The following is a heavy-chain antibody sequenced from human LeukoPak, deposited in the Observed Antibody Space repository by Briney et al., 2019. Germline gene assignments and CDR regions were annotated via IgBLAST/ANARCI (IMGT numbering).Heavy chain of an antibody. CDR2: ISAYNGNT. CDR3: ARAIHLSSGWTPNYYYYYMDV. V-gene: IGHV1-18*01. Sequence: ASVKVSCKASGYTFTSYGISWVRQAPGQGLEWMGWISAYNGNTNYAQKLQGRVTMTTDTSTSTAYMELRSLRSDDTAVYYCARAIHLSSGWTPNYYYYYMDVWGKGITVTVSS. J-gene: IGHJ6*03. D-gene: IGHD6-19*01. CDR1: GYTFTSYG.